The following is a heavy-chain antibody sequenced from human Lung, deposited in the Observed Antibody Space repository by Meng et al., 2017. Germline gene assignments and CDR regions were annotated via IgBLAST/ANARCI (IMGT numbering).Heavy chain of an antibody. J-gene: IGHJ2*01. CDR1: GYIFTNYY. V-gene: IGHV1-18*01. D-gene: IGHD6-13*01. Sequence: VQLVLSRAYAKKPGASKKVSCKASGYIFTNYYISWVRQAPGQGLEWMGWISVKNGEAKYPQNFQGRVTMTTDTTTSTAYMELRSLTSDDTAVYYCARYVPNGSFWYFDFWGRGTLVTVSS. CDR3: ARYVPNGSFWYFDF. CDR2: ISVKNGEA.